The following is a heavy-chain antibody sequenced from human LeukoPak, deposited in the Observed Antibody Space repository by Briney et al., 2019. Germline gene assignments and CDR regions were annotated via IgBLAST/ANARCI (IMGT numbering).Heavy chain of an antibody. V-gene: IGHV3-48*03. J-gene: IGHJ6*04. Sequence: GSLRVSCAASGFTFSGYEMNWVRQAPGKGLEWIAYISSNSGTIYYADTVKGRFTISRDNAKNSLYLQMNSLRAEDTAVYYCAELGITMIGGVWGKGTTVTISS. CDR2: ISSNSGTI. D-gene: IGHD3-10*02. CDR1: GFTFSGYE. CDR3: AELGITMIGGV.